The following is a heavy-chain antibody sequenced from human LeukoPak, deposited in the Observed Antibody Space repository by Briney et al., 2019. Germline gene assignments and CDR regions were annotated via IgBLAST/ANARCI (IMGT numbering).Heavy chain of an antibody. CDR2: IYFSGST. J-gene: IGHJ4*02. CDR3: ATSSSSWTQFDY. V-gene: IGHV4-59*01. D-gene: IGHD6-13*01. Sequence: PSETLSLTCAVYGVSFSGYYRSWIRQPPGKGLEWIGCIYFSGSTNYNSSLKSRVTISVDTSRNQFSLKLNSVTAADTAVYYCATSSSSWTQFDYWGQGTLVTVSS. CDR1: GVSFSGYY.